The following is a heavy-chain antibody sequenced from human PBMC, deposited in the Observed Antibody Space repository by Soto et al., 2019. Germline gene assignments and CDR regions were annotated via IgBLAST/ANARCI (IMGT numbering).Heavy chain of an antibody. Sequence: PSETLSLTCAVYGGSFSGYYWSWIRQPPGKGLEWIGEINHSGSTNYNPSLKSRVTISVDTSKNQFSLKLSSVTAADTAVYYCARGRILGWQLESYFDYWGQGTLVTVSS. CDR2: INHSGST. CDR1: GGSFSGYY. J-gene: IGHJ4*02. V-gene: IGHV4-34*01. D-gene: IGHD6-6*01. CDR3: ARGRILGWQLESYFDY.